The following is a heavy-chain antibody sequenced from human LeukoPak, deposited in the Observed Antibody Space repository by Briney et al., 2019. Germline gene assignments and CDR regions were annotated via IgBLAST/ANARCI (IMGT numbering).Heavy chain of an antibody. CDR3: ARLGYSYGSRVAAFDI. Sequence: GASVKVSCKASGGTFSSYAISWVRQAPGQGLEWIGGIIPIFGTANYAQKFQGRVTITADESTSTAYMELSSLRSEDTAVYYCARLGYSYGSRVAAFDIWGQGTMVTVSS. CDR2: IIPIFGTA. V-gene: IGHV1-69*13. D-gene: IGHD5-18*01. J-gene: IGHJ3*02. CDR1: GGTFSSYA.